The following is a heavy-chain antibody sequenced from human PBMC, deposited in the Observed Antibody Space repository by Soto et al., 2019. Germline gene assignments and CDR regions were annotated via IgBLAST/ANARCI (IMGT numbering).Heavy chain of an antibody. CDR3: ARGYTAAPRTSHFDY. D-gene: IGHD6-13*01. CDR2: ISYDGSNE. V-gene: IGHV3-30-3*01. CDR1: GFTFSSYA. J-gene: IGHJ4*02. Sequence: QVQLVESGGGVVQPGRSLILSCAASGFTFSSYAMHWVRQAPVKGLEWVAVISYDGSNEFYADSVKGRFTISRDNSKNTLYLQMNSLRAEDTAVYYCARGYTAAPRTSHFDYWGQGTLVTVSS.